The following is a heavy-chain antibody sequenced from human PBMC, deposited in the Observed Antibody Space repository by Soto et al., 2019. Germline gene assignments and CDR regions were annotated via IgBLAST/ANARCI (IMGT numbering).Heavy chain of an antibody. D-gene: IGHD3-22*01. CDR1: GYSFTSYW. V-gene: IGHV5-51*01. CDR3: ARRYYYDSTTYSPFDH. J-gene: IGHJ4*02. CDR2: IYPGDSDT. Sequence: GESLKISCKGSGYSFTSYWIGWVRQMPGKGLEWMGIIYPGDSDTRYSPSFQGQVTISADKSISTACLQWSSLKASDTAMYYCARRYYYDSTTYSPFDHWGQGTLVTVSS.